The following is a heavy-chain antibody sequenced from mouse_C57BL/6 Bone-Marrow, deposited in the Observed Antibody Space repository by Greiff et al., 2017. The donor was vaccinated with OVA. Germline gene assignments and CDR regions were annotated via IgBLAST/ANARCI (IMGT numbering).Heavy chain of an antibody. CDR2: IHPNSGST. V-gene: IGHV1-64*01. CDR3: ARWAPTVKFLYGYFDV. D-gene: IGHD1-1*01. Sequence: QVQLQQPGAELVKPGASVKLSCKASGYTFTSYWMHWVKQRPGQGLEWIGMIHPNSGSTNYNEKFKSKATLTVDKSSSTAYMQLSSLTSEDSAVYYCARWAPTVKFLYGYFDVWGTGTTVTVSS. CDR1: GYTFTSYW. J-gene: IGHJ1*03.